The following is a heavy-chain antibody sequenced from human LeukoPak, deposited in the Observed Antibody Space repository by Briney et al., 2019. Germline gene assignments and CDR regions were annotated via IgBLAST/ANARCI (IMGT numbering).Heavy chain of an antibody. CDR2: IYYSGST. Sequence: SETLSLTCAVSGGSISSSSYYWGWIRQPPGKGLEWIGSIYYSGSTYYNPSLKSRVTISVDTSKNQFSLKLSSVTAADTAVYYCARSTMVRGVRGWFDPWGQGTLVTVSS. J-gene: IGHJ5*02. V-gene: IGHV4-39*07. CDR3: ARSTMVRGVRGWFDP. CDR1: GGSISSSSYY. D-gene: IGHD3-10*01.